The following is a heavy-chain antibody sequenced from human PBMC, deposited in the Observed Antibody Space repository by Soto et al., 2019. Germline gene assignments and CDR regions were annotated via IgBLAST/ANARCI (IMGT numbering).Heavy chain of an antibody. Sequence: QVHLLQSGAEVQKPGASVKVSCKTSGYTFNDFGITWVRQAPGLGLEWLGWIYSKAAKMNFAPKLQNRSIMTTDTSTSTAFMELTSLTFYVTAIYFCAIHTASDVDYWGQGTLVTVS. CDR2: IYSKAAKM. J-gene: IGHJ4*02. CDR3: AIHTASDVDY. V-gene: IGHV1-18*01. CDR1: GYTFNDFG. D-gene: IGHD2-21*02.